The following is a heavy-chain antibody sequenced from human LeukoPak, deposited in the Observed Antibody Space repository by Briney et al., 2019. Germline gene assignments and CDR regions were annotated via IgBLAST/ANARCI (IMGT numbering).Heavy chain of an antibody. CDR2: IYYSRST. CDR3: ARGRGDSSGYFDY. CDR1: GGSISSSSYY. J-gene: IGHJ4*02. V-gene: IGHV4-39*07. Sequence: SETLSLTCTVSGGSISSSSYYWGWIRQPPGKGLEWIGSIYYSRSTYYNPSLKSRVTISVDTSKNQFSLKLSSVTAADTAVYYCARGRGDSSGYFDYWGQGTLVTVSS. D-gene: IGHD3-22*01.